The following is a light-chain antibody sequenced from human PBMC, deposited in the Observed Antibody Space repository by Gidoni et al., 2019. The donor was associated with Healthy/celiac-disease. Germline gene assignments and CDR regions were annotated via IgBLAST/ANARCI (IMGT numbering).Light chain of an antibody. V-gene: IGLV3-1*01. CDR1: KLGDKY. Sequence: SYELTQPPSVSVSPGQTASITCSGDKLGDKYACWYQQKPGQSPVLVIYQVSKRPSGIPERFSGSNSGNTATLTISGTQAMYEADYYCQAWDSSTGVFGGGTKLTVL. CDR3: QAWDSSTGV. J-gene: IGLJ2*01. CDR2: QVS.